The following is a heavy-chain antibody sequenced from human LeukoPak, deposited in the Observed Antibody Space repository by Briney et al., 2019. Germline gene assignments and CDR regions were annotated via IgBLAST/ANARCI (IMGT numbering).Heavy chain of an antibody. Sequence: SETLSLTCGVSGGSISPYYWSWIRQPPGKDLEWIAFIFYSGSTHYNPSLTSRVTISVDTSKNQLSLKLTSVTAADTAVYYCARHSVASPHYFDYWGQGALVTVSS. CDR2: IFYSGST. V-gene: IGHV4-59*08. D-gene: IGHD5/OR15-5a*01. CDR1: GGSISPYY. J-gene: IGHJ4*02. CDR3: ARHSVASPHYFDY.